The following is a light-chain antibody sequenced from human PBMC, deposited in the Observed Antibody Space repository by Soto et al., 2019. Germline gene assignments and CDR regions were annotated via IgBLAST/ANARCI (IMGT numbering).Light chain of an antibody. Sequence: DIQLTQSPPSLSVSVGDRVTLTCRASQVIPAYLNWYQQKPGEAPKLVIYDTSNLEIGVPSRFGGGGSGTDFTLTITGLQPEDYVTYYCQQYERLPYSFGQGTKV. CDR1: QVIPAY. CDR2: DTS. CDR3: QQYERLPYS. J-gene: IGKJ2*03. V-gene: IGKV1-33*01.